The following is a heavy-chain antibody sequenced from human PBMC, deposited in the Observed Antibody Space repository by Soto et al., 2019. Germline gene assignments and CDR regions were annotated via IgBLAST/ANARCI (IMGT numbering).Heavy chain of an antibody. CDR2: IYPGDSDT. CDR3: ARQRLRGGGNWYFDL. V-gene: IGHV5-51*01. D-gene: IGHD2-15*01. Sequence: GESLKISCKGSGYSFTSYWIGWVRQMPGKGLEWMGIIYPGDSDTRYSPSFQGQVTISADKSISTAYLQWSSLKASDTAMYYCARQRLRGGGNWYFDLWGRGTLVTVSS. CDR1: GYSFTSYW. J-gene: IGHJ2*01.